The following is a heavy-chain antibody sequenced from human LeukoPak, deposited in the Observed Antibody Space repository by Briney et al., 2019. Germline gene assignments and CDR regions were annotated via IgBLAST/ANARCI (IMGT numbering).Heavy chain of an antibody. CDR3: ARDHPTPNTGYMDV. Sequence: SETLSLTCTVSGGSISNYYWSWIRQSPGKGLEWIGYIYYTGNTNYNPSLESRVIVSVDTSKNQFSLNLNSVTAADTAVYYCARDHPTPNTGYMDVWGKGTTVTVSS. CDR2: IYYTGNT. J-gene: IGHJ6*03. V-gene: IGHV4-59*12. D-gene: IGHD1-1*01. CDR1: GGSISNYY.